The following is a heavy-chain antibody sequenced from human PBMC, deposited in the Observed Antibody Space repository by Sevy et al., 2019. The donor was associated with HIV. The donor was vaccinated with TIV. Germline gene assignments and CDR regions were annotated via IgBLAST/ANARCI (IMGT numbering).Heavy chain of an antibody. CDR1: GFTFSNAW. CDR2: IKSKTDGGTT. D-gene: IGHD3-22*01. Sequence: GGSLRLSCAASGFTFSNAWMSWVRQAPGKGLEWVGRIKSKTDGGTTDYAAPVKGRFTISRDDSKNTLYLQMNSLKTEDTAVYYCTTEAYYYDSSGYYSRPYYFDYWGQGTLVTVSS. V-gene: IGHV3-15*01. J-gene: IGHJ4*02. CDR3: TTEAYYYDSSGYYSRPYYFDY.